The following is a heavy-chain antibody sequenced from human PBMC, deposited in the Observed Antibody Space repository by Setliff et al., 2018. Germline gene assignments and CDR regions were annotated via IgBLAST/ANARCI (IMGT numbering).Heavy chain of an antibody. Sequence: SVKVSCKTSGYSFTKYFLHWVRQAPGQGLEWMGGIIPMFGTPAYAQKFQDRVTITTDESTSTAYMELDSLRSEDTAVYYCARSPAVLGIVYLDPWGQGTLVTVSS. V-gene: IGHV1-69*05. CDR3: ARSPAVLGIVYLDP. CDR1: GYSFTKYF. D-gene: IGHD2-15*01. J-gene: IGHJ5*02. CDR2: IIPMFGTP.